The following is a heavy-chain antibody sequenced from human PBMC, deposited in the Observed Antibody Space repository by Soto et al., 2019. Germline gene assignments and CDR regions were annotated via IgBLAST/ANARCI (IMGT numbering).Heavy chain of an antibody. J-gene: IGHJ4*02. Sequence: PGESLRLSXAASGFTFSSYAMSWVRQAPGKGLEWVSAISGSGGSTYYADSVKGRFTISRDNSKNTLYLQMNSLRAEDTAVYYCAKSYCGGDCYSDFDYWGQGTLVTVSS. D-gene: IGHD2-21*02. CDR2: ISGSGGST. CDR3: AKSYCGGDCYSDFDY. CDR1: GFTFSSYA. V-gene: IGHV3-23*01.